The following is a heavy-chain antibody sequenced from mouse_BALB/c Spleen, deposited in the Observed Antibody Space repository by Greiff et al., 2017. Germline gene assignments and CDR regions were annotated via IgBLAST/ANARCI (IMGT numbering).Heavy chain of an antibody. CDR1: GYTFTDYN. Sequence: EVQLHQSGPELVKPGASVKIPCKASGYTFTDYNMDWVKQSHGKSLEWIGDINPNNGGTIYNQKFKGKATLTVDKSSSTAYMELRSLTSEDTAVYYCAKTTATRAWFAYWGQGTLVTVSA. D-gene: IGHD1-2*01. V-gene: IGHV1-18*01. CDR2: INPNNGGT. CDR3: AKTTATRAWFAY. J-gene: IGHJ3*01.